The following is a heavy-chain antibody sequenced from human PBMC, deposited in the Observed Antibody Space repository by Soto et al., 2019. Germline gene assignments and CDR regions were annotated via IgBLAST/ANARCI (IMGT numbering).Heavy chain of an antibody. Sequence: QVQLQESGPGLVKPSQTLSLTCTVSGGSISSGGYYWSWIRQHPGKGLEWIGYIYYSGSTYYNPSXKXXVXXXXXTXXXXXXXXLXXVTAADTAVYYCARSIDPWGQGTLVTVSS. CDR1: GGSISSGGYY. V-gene: IGHV4-31*01. CDR3: ARSIDP. CDR2: IYYSGST. J-gene: IGHJ5*02.